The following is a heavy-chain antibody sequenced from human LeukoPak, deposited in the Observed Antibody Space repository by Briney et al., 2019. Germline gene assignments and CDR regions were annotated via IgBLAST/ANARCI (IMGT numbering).Heavy chain of an antibody. CDR1: GDSVSTNSAG. Sequence: SQTLSLTCAISGDSVSTNSAGWNWIRQSPSRGLEWLGRTYYNSNWYNDYAASVKSRITISPDTSKNQFSLQLNSVTPEDTAVYYCARGWLQSGFDYWGQGTLVTVS. CDR3: ARGWLQSGFDY. J-gene: IGHJ4*02. D-gene: IGHD5-24*01. V-gene: IGHV6-1*01. CDR2: TYYNSNWYN.